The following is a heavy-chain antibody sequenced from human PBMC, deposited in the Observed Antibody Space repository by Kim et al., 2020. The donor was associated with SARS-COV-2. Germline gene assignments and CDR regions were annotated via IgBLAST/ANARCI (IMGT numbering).Heavy chain of an antibody. D-gene: IGHD6-25*01. V-gene: IGHV4-59*01. J-gene: IGHJ4*02. Sequence: PSLTSRVTISVDRSKNQFSLRLNSMTAADTAVYFCARVRPSGSNGSFSFDYWGQGTLVTVSS. CDR3: ARVRPSGSNGSFSFDY.